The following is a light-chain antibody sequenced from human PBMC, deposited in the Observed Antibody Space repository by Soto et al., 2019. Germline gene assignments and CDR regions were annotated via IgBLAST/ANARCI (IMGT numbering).Light chain of an antibody. J-gene: IGKJ4*01. V-gene: IGKV3-20*01. Sequence: ENVLTQSPGTLSLSPGDRATLSCRASQSLSRTYIAWYQQQPGQAPRLLIYGASYRATGIPDRFSGSGSGTDFTLTISRLEPEGFAVYYCQEYGGSPPLTFVGGPKVEIK. CDR3: QEYGGSPPLT. CDR2: GAS. CDR1: QSLSRTY.